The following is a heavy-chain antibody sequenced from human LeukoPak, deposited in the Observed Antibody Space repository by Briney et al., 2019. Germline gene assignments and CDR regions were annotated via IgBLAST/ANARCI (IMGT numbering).Heavy chain of an antibody. V-gene: IGHV3-23*01. CDR1: GFTFSSYA. Sequence: LTGGSLRLSCAASGFTFSSYAMSWVRQAPGKGLEWVSAISGSGGSTYYADSVKGRFTISRDNSKNTLYLQMNSLRAEDTAVYYCAILPGYSSGWYEVNYWGQGTLVTVSS. CDR2: ISGSGGST. D-gene: IGHD6-13*01. J-gene: IGHJ4*02. CDR3: AILPGYSSGWYEVNY.